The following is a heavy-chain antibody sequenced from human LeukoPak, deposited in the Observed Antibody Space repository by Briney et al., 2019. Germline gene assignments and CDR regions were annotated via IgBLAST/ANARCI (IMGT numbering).Heavy chain of an antibody. CDR3: AKAPVASCRGAYCYSFDA. CDR1: GFTFSTYA. V-gene: IGHV3-23*01. Sequence: GSLRLSCAASGFTFSTYAMSWVRPPPGKGLEWGAATSSSDAGTYHADSVRGRFTISRDNSKKTLSLQMSSLRAEAAAVYFCAKAPVASCRGAYCYSFDAWGKGTLVTVSS. CDR2: TSSSDAGT. D-gene: IGHD2-15*01. J-gene: IGHJ4*02.